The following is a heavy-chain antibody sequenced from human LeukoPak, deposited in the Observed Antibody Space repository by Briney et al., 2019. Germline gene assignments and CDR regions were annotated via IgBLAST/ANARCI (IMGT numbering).Heavy chain of an antibody. Sequence: GGSLRLSCAASGFTFSSYGMHWVRQAPGKGLEWVAVISYDGSNKYHADSVKGRFTISRDNSKNTLYLQMNSLRAEDTAVYYCAKGKGDYYDSSGSFGYWGQGTLVTVSS. CDR1: GFTFSSYG. CDR3: AKGKGDYYDSSGSFGY. CDR2: ISYDGSNK. J-gene: IGHJ4*02. V-gene: IGHV3-30*18. D-gene: IGHD3-22*01.